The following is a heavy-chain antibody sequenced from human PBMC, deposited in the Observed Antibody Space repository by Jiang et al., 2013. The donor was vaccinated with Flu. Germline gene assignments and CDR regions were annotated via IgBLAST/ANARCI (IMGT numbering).Heavy chain of an antibody. Sequence: SLTCAVSGGSIRSGDYFWSWIRQPPGRGLEWIGYIFNSGNTHYNPSLKSRLIISVDTSKNQFSLSLSSVTAADTAVYYCARDGSDNDGFDIWGQGTMVIVSS. CDR3: ARDGSDNDGFDI. CDR2: IFNSGNT. J-gene: IGHJ3*02. V-gene: IGHV4-30-4*08. CDR1: GGSIRSGDYF.